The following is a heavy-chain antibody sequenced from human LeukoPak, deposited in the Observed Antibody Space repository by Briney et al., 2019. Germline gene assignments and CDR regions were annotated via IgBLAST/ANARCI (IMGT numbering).Heavy chain of an antibody. Sequence: GESLKISCKGSGYSFTTYWIGWVRQMPGKGLEWMGAIYPGDSDTRYSPSFQGQVTISADKSISTAYLQWNTLKASDTAMYYCARTSGVWFGELTHWGQGTLVTVSS. V-gene: IGHV5-51*01. CDR2: IYPGDSDT. D-gene: IGHD3-10*01. J-gene: IGHJ4*02. CDR3: ARTSGVWFGELTH. CDR1: GYSFTTYW.